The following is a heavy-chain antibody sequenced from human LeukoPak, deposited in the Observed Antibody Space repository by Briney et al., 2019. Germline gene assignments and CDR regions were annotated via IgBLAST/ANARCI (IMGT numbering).Heavy chain of an antibody. V-gene: IGHV1-8*01. Sequence: GASVKVSCKASGYTFTSYDINWVRQATGQGLEWMGWMNPNSGNTGYAQKFQGRVTMTRNTSISTAYMELSSLRSEDTAVYYCARFGSCSWYVGYYYYGMDVWGQGTTVTVSS. CDR3: ARFGSCSWYVGYYYYGMDV. CDR1: GYTFTSYD. D-gene: IGHD6-13*01. J-gene: IGHJ6*02. CDR2: MNPNSGNT.